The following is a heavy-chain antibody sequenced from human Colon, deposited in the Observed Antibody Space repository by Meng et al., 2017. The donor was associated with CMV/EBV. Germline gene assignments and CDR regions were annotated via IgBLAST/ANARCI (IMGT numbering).Heavy chain of an antibody. V-gene: IGHV5-51*01. J-gene: IGHJ4*02. CDR2: IYPRDSDT. CDR3: ARSSSSFFDY. CDR1: GHTSTNYW. D-gene: IGHD6-13*01. Sequence: GESLKISCQVSGHTSTNYWIGWVRQQPGKGLEWMGVIYPRDSDTIYSPSFEGQVTISADNSIHTAYLQWTSLKASDTAMYYCARSSSSFFDYWGQGTLVTVSS.